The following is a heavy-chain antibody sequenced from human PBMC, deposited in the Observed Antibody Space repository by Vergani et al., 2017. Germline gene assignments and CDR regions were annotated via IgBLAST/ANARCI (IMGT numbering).Heavy chain of an antibody. CDR1: GYTFTGYY. Sequence: QVQLVQSGAEVKKPGASVKVSCKASGYTFTGYYMHWVRQAPGQGLEWMGWINPNSGGTNYAQKFQGRVTMTRDTSISTAYMELSRLRSVDTAVYYCARVVRDIVVVPAPMDVWGKGTTVTVSS. J-gene: IGHJ6*04. D-gene: IGHD2-2*01. CDR2: INPNSGGT. V-gene: IGHV1-2*02. CDR3: ARVVRDIVVVPAPMDV.